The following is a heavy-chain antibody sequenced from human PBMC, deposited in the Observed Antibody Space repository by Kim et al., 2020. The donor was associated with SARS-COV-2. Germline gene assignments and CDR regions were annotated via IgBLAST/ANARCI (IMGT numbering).Heavy chain of an antibody. J-gene: IGHJ3*02. CDR3: AKDKASSGWYDAFDI. V-gene: IGHV3-9*01. D-gene: IGHD6-19*01. CDR2: ISWNSGSI. Sequence: GGSLRLSCAASGFTFDDYAMHWVRQAPGKGLEWVSGISWNSGSIGYADSVKGRFTISRDNAKNSLYLQMNSLRAEDTALYYCAKDKASSGWYDAFDIWGQGTMVTVSS. CDR1: GFTFDDYA.